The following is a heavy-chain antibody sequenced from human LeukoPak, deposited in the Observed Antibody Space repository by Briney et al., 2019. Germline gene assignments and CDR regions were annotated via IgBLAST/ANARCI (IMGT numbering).Heavy chain of an antibody. Sequence: GGSLRLSCAASGFTFSSYAMHWVRQAPGKGLEWVTFIRYDGSKKYYADSVKGRFTISRDNSKNTLYLQMNSLRAEDTAVYYCAKDWSHRGWAYYFDYWGQGSLVTVSS. J-gene: IGHJ4*02. V-gene: IGHV3-30*02. CDR3: AKDWSHRGWAYYFDY. CDR1: GFTFSSYA. CDR2: IRYDGSKK. D-gene: IGHD6-19*01.